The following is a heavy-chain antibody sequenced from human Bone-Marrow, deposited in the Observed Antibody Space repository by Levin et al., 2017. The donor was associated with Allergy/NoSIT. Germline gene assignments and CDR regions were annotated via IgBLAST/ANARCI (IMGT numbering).Heavy chain of an antibody. CDR3: ARRRVYYGSGSYHYGMDV. Sequence: ASETLSLICNVSGGSVNSDNSYWSWIRQPPGKGLEWIGFIFYSGSTNFNPSLKSRVSMSVDMSRNEFSLKLKSVTAADTAVYYCARRRVYYGSGSYHYGMDVWGQGTTVTVSS. CDR1: GGSVNSDNSY. J-gene: IGHJ6*02. D-gene: IGHD3-10*01. V-gene: IGHV4-61*01. CDR2: IFYSGST.